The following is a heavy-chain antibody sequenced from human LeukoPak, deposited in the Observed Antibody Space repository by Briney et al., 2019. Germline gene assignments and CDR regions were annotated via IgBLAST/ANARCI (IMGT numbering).Heavy chain of an antibody. CDR2: ISGRGDNT. Sequence: GRSLRLSCAASGFTFSIHCMRWVRQAPGKGLEWVSAISGRGDNTYYADSVKGRFTISRDNSKNTLYLQMNSLRAEDTAVYFCAKRSAYAGNWNYFDYRGQGTLVTVS. CDR3: AKRSAYAGNWNYFDY. D-gene: IGHD4-23*01. CDR1: GFTFSIHC. V-gene: IGHV3-23*01. J-gene: IGHJ4*02.